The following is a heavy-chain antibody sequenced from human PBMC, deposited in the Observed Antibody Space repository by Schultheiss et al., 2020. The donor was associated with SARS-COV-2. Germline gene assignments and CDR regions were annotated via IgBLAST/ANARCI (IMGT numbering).Heavy chain of an antibody. CDR3: ARTIMVGATQFYFDY. V-gene: IGHV3-11*01. Sequence: GESLTISCAASGFTFSGHYMSWIRQAPGKGLEWVSYISSSGRTIYYSDSGKGRLTISRDKAKHSLVRQVNSLTAEDTAVDLGARTIMVGATQFYFDYWGQGTLVTVSA. CDR1: GFTFSGHY. D-gene: IGHD1-26*01. CDR2: ISSSGRTI. J-gene: IGHJ4*02.